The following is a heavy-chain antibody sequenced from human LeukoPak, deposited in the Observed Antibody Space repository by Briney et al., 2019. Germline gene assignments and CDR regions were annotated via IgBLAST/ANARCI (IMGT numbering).Heavy chain of an antibody. V-gene: IGHV1-69*04. CDR1: GGTFSSYA. CDR2: IIPILGIA. D-gene: IGHD6-19*01. CDR3: ARDRVGSGWYEGTFFDY. J-gene: IGHJ4*02. Sequence: SVKVSCKASGGTFSSYAISWVRQAPGQGLEWMGRIIPILGIANYAQKFQGRVTITADKSTSTAYMELSSLRSEDTAVYYCARDRVGSGWYEGTFFDYWGQGTLVTVSS.